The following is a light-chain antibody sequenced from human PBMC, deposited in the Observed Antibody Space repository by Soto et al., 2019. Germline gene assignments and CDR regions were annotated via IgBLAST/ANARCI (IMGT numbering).Light chain of an antibody. CDR3: QQYNSYPWT. J-gene: IGKJ1*01. V-gene: IGKV1-5*03. CDR1: QSISTY. Sequence: DIQMTQSPSTLSASVGDRVTITCRASQSISTYLAWYQQKPGKAPKLLIYKASSLESGVPSRFSGSGSGTEFTLTISSLQPDDFATYYCQQYNSYPWTFAQGTKV. CDR2: KAS.